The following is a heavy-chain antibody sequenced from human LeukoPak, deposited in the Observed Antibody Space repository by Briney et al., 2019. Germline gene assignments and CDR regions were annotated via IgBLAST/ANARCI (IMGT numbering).Heavy chain of an antibody. CDR3: ARANFLYCSSTTCLFDY. J-gene: IGHJ4*02. CDR1: GYTFTDYY. Sequence: PLASVKVSCKASGYTFTDYYLHWERQAPGQGFEWMGWINPNSGDTNYAQKFQGRVTMTRDTSISTAHMEMSRLRSDDTAVYYCARANFLYCSSTTCLFDYWGQGTLVTVSS. D-gene: IGHD2-2*01. V-gene: IGHV1-2*02. CDR2: INPNSGDT.